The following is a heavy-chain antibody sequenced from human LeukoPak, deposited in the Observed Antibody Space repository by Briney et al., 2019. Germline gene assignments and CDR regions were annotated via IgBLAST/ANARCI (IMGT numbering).Heavy chain of an antibody. J-gene: IGHJ4*02. Sequence: SETLSLTCTVSGGPISSYYWSWIRLPPGKGLEWIGYIYYTGATYYNPSLKSRVTISLDTSKNQFSLKLSSVTAADAAVYYCARAGYSYGTGYYFDYWGQGALVTVPS. D-gene: IGHD5-18*01. CDR2: IYYTGAT. V-gene: IGHV4-59*01. CDR1: GGPISSYY. CDR3: ARAGYSYGTGYYFDY.